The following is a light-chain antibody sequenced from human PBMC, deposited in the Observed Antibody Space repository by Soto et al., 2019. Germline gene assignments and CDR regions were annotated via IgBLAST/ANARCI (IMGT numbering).Light chain of an antibody. Sequence: EIVMTQSPGTLSVSPGERATLSCRASQSVSSNFAWYQQKPGQAPSRLIYCAATSATGIPASFSGSGSGTEFALTISSRQYEDFAVYYCQQYNNWPRTFGQGTKVEIK. J-gene: IGKJ1*01. CDR1: QSVSSN. V-gene: IGKV3-15*01. CDR2: CAA. CDR3: QQYNNWPRT.